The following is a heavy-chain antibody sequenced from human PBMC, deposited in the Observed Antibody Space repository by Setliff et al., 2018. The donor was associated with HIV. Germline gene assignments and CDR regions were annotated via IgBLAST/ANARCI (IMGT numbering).Heavy chain of an antibody. Sequence: NPSETLSLTCAVYGGSISGYYWSWIRQPPGKGLEWIGEINHSGSTNYNPYLKSRVTISVDTSKNQFSLKLRSVTAADTAVYYCARGPRGQYYYDSRGYKGQGVYFDYWAREPWSPSPQ. J-gene: IGHJ4*02. V-gene: IGHV4-34*01. D-gene: IGHD3-22*01. CDR2: INHSGST. CDR1: GGSISGYY. CDR3: ARGPRGQYYYDSRGYKGQGVYFDY.